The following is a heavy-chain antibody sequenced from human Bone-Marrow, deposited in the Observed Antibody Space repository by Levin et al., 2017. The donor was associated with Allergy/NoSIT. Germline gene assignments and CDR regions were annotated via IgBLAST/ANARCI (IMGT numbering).Heavy chain of an antibody. Sequence: GGSLRLSCAASASTFNDYAMSWVRQPPGKGLEWVSSISGSGVGTYYADSVKGRFTISRDNVKNTLYLQMNRLRAEDTAVCYCFDATSYWGQGTLVTVSS. CDR2: ISGSGVGT. J-gene: IGHJ4*02. CDR1: ASTFNDYA. D-gene: IGHD3-9*01. V-gene: IGHV3-23*01. CDR3: FDATSY.